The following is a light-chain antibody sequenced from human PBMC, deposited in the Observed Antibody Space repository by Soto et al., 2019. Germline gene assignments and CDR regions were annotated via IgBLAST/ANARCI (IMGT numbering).Light chain of an antibody. Sequence: QSALTQPASVSGSPGQSITISCTGTSSDVGGYNFVYWYQQHPGKAHKLMIYEVSNRPSGVSYRFSGSKSGNTASLTISGLQAEDEADYYCSSYTSSVTLVFGGGTKLTVL. CDR3: SSYTSSVTLV. CDR2: EVS. V-gene: IGLV2-14*01. J-gene: IGLJ2*01. CDR1: SSDVGGYNF.